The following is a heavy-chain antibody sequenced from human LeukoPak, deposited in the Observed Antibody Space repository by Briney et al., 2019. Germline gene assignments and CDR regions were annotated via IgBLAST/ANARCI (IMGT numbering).Heavy chain of an antibody. CDR2: TRYDGTNQ. CDR1: GFTFSNYA. D-gene: IGHD2-15*01. V-gene: IGHV3-30*02. J-gene: IGHJ4*02. CDR3: AKDYCSGGSCFGSDY. Sequence: GGSLGLSCAASGFTFSNYAMHWVRQAPGKGLEWVAFTRYDGTNQYYADSVKGRFTITRDNSKNTLYLQMNSLRAEDTAVYYCAKDYCSGGSCFGSDYWGQGTLVTVSS.